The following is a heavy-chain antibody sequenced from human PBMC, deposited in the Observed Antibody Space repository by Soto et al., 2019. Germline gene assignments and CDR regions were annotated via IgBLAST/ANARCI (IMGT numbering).Heavy chain of an antibody. D-gene: IGHD6-6*01. V-gene: IGHV2-5*02. Sequence: QITLKESGPTLVKPTQTLTLTCTFSGFSLSTSGVGVAWIRQPPGKALEWLALIYWDDDKRYSPSLNSRLTITQDTSKNQVLLTTTNMDPVVTATYYCPQRRGSSASAYNWFDPWGQGTLVTLSS. CDR3: PQRRGSSASAYNWFDP. J-gene: IGHJ5*02. CDR1: GFSLSTSGVG. CDR2: IYWDDDK.